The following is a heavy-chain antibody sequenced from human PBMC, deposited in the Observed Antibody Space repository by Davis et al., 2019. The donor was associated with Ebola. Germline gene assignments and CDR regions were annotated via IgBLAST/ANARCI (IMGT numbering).Heavy chain of an antibody. CDR2: ISYDGSDK. CDR3: ASPIPVPGTPENGFDI. CDR1: GFTFSSSA. D-gene: IGHD6-13*01. J-gene: IGHJ3*02. Sequence: PGGSLRLSCAASGFTFSSSAMHWVRQAPGKGLEWVAVISYDGSDKYYAGSVKGRFTISRDNSKDPLYLQMTSLGAGDTALYYCASPIPVPGTPENGFDIWGQGTMVTVSS. V-gene: IGHV3-30*04.